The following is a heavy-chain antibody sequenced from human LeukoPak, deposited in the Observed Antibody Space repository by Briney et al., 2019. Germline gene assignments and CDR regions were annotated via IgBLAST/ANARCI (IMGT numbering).Heavy chain of an antibody. Sequence: SETLSLTCSVSGGSIGSYYWSWIRQPVGKGLEWIGRVYASGSTTYNPSLRSRVTVSVDTSKNQFSLKVTSVTAADTAVYYCARESVSGSIAARPDYYMDVWGKGTTVTVSS. V-gene: IGHV4-4*07. CDR3: ARESVSGSIAARPDYYMDV. CDR1: GGSIGSYY. J-gene: IGHJ6*03. CDR2: VYASGST. D-gene: IGHD6-6*01.